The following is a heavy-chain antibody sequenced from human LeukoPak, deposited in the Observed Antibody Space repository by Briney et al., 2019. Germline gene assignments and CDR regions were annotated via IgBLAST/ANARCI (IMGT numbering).Heavy chain of an antibody. J-gene: IGHJ3*02. Sequence: GGSLRLSCAASGFTFSSYWMSWVRQAPGKGLEWVANIKQDGSGKYYVDSVKGRFTISRDNAKNSLYLQMNSLRAEDTAVYYCARDGMGYSDAFDIWGQGTMVTVSS. CDR3: ARDGMGYSDAFDI. CDR2: IKQDGSGK. CDR1: GFTFSSYW. D-gene: IGHD3-22*01. V-gene: IGHV3-7*01.